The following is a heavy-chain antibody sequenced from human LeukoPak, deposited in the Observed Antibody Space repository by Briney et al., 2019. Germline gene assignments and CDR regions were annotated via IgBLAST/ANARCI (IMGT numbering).Heavy chain of an antibody. Sequence: GGSLRLTCAASGFTFSSYGMHWVRQAPGKGLKWVANIRQDGSVQNYVDSVKGRFTISRDNPKNSVYLPMSSLRAEDTAVYYCLVTTRSRGFDYWGQGTLVTVSS. CDR1: GFTFSSYG. J-gene: IGHJ4*02. V-gene: IGHV3-7*01. D-gene: IGHD1/OR15-1a*01. CDR3: LVTTRSRGFDY. CDR2: IRQDGSVQ.